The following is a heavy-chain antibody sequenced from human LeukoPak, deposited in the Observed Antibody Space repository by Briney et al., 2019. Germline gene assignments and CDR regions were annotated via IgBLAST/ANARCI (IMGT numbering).Heavy chain of an antibody. V-gene: IGHV1-2*02. J-gene: IGHJ4*02. CDR3: ARDRPYCGGGCRLGDY. D-gene: IGHD2-21*02. CDR1: GYTFTGYY. Sequence: ASVKVSCKASGYTFTGYYMHWVRQAPGQGLEWMGWINPNSGGTNYAQKFQGRVTMTRDTSISTAYMELSRLRSDDTAVYYCARDRPYCGGGCRLGDYWGQGTLVTVSS. CDR2: INPNSGGT.